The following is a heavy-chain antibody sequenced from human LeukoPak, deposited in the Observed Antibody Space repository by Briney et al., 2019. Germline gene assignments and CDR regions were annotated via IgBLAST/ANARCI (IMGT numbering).Heavy chain of an antibody. CDR3: ARLEMATISAPISNDY. J-gene: IGHJ4*02. CDR1: GYTFTGYY. CDR2: INPNSGGT. V-gene: IGHV1-2*02. D-gene: IGHD5-24*01. Sequence: GASVKVSCKASGYTFTGYYMHWVRRAPGQGLEWMGWINPNSGGTNYAQKFQGRVTMTRDTSISTAYMELSRLRSDDTAVYYCARLEMATISAPISNDYWGQGTLITVSS.